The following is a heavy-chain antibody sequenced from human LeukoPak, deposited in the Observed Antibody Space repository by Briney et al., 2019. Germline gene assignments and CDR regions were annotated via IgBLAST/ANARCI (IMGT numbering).Heavy chain of an antibody. V-gene: IGHV3-48*03. D-gene: IGHD3-16*02. CDR2: ISSSGSTI. Sequence: SGGSLRLXCAASGFTFSSYEMNWVRQAPGKGLEWVSYISSSGSTIYYADSVKGRFTISRDNAKHSLYLQMNSLRAEDTAVYYCARTPLRLRLGELSPHSVGYFDYWGQGTLVTVSS. CDR3: ARTPLRLRLGELSPHSVGYFDY. J-gene: IGHJ4*02. CDR1: GFTFSSYE.